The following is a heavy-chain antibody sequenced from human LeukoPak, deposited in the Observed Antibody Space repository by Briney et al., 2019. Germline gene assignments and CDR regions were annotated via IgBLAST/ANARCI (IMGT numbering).Heavy chain of an antibody. CDR2: INWNSGSI. J-gene: IGHJ4*02. D-gene: IGHD3-16*01. CDR1: GFTFDDYA. CDR3: ARDLGDYFDY. Sequence: GRSLRLSCAASGFTFDDYAMHWVRQAPGKGLEWVSGINWNSGSIGYADSVKGRFTISRDNAKNSLYLQMNSLRAEDTAVYYCARDLGDYFDYWGQGTLVTVSS. V-gene: IGHV3-9*01.